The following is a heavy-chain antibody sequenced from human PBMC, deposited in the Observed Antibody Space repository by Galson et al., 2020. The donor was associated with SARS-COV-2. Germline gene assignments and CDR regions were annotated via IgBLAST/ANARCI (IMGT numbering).Heavy chain of an antibody. Sequence: ETLSLTCTVSGGSVSSGSYYWSWIRQPPGKGLEWIGYIYYSGSTNYNPSLKSRVTISVDTSKNQFSLKLSSVTAADTAVYYCAREVPGSDYGMDVWGQGTTVTVSS. V-gene: IGHV4-61*01. CDR3: AREVPGSDYGMDV. CDR2: IYYSGST. CDR1: GGSVSSGSYY. J-gene: IGHJ6*02.